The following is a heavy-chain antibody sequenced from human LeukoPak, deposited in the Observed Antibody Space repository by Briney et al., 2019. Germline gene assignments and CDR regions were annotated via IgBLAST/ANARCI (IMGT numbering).Heavy chain of an antibody. V-gene: IGHV4-38-2*01. CDR3: ARSPIAVAGPFDY. Sequence: SETLSLTCAVSGYSISSGYYWGWIRQPPGKGLEWIGSIYHSGSTYYNPSLKSRATISVDTSKNQFSLKLSSVTAADTAVYYCARSPIAVAGPFDYWGQGTLVTVSS. CDR1: GYSISSGYY. J-gene: IGHJ4*02. D-gene: IGHD6-19*01. CDR2: IYHSGST.